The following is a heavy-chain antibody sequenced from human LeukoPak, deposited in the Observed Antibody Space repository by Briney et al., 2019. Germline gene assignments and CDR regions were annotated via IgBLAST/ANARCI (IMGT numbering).Heavy chain of an antibody. D-gene: IGHD6-25*01. J-gene: IGHJ2*01. Sequence: GRSLRLSCAASGFTFSSYGMSWVRQAPGKGLEWVSSISGSVGTTYYADSVKGRFTISRDNSKNTLYLQMNNLRAEVSAVYYCAKDLSGYGPYWYFDLWGRGTLVTVSS. CDR2: ISGSVGTT. CDR3: AKDLSGYGPYWYFDL. CDR1: GFTFSSYG. V-gene: IGHV3-23*01.